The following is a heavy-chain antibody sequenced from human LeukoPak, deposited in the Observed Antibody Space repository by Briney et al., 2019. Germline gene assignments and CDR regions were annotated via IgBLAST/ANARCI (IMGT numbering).Heavy chain of an antibody. CDR1: GFTFSSYW. V-gene: IGHV3-7*03. CDR3: ARDKIVGATNFDY. J-gene: IGHJ4*02. CDR2: TKQDGSER. Sequence: GGSLRPSCAASGFTFSSYWMSWVRQAPGKGLEWVANTKQDGSERYYVDSVKGRFTISRDNAKNSLYLQMNSLRAEDTAVYYCARDKIVGATNFDYWGQGTLVTVSS. D-gene: IGHD1-26*01.